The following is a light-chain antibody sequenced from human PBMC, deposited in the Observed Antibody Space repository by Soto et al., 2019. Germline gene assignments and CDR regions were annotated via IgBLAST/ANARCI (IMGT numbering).Light chain of an antibody. V-gene: IGLV3-21*04. CDR2: FDS. Sequence: SYELTQPPSVSVAPGMTARIPCGGNSIGSRSVHWYQQKPGQAPFMVIYFDSDRPSGIPERFSGSNSGNTATLIISTVEAGDEADYYCQVWDSTRDQVVFGGGTKLTVL. CDR1: SIGSRS. J-gene: IGLJ2*01. CDR3: QVWDSTRDQVV.